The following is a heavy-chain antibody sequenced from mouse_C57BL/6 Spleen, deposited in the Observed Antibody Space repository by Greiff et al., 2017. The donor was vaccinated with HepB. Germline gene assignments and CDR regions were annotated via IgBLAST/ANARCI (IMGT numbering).Heavy chain of an antibody. V-gene: IGHV1-69*01. CDR2: IDPSDSYT. Sequence: VQLQQPGAELVMPGASVKLSCKASGYTFTSYWMHWVKQRPGQGLVWIGEIDPSDSYTNYNQKFKGKSTLTVDKSSSTAYMQLSSLTSEDSAVYYCARWDYGSSSEDYAMDYWGQGTSVTVSS. D-gene: IGHD1-1*01. CDR1: GYTFTSYW. J-gene: IGHJ4*01. CDR3: ARWDYGSSSEDYAMDY.